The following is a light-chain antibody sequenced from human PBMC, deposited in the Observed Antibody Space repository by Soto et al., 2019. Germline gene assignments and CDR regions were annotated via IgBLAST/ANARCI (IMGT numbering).Light chain of an antibody. J-gene: IGLJ2*01. Sequence: SSELTQPPSVSVSPGQTASITCSGDKLGDKYACWYQQKPGQSPVLVIYQDSKRPSGIPERFSGSNSGNTATLTISGTQAMDEADYYCQAWDSSTPFGGGTKLTVL. CDR3: QAWDSSTP. CDR1: KLGDKY. V-gene: IGLV3-1*01. CDR2: QDS.